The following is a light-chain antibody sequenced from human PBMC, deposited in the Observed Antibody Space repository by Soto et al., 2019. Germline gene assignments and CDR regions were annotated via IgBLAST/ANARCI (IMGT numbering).Light chain of an antibody. CDR2: DTS. CDR3: LLSFSGTHVV. V-gene: IGLV7-46*01. J-gene: IGLJ2*01. CDR1: TGAVTSGHY. Sequence: QAVVTQETSLTVSPGGTVTFTCGSSTGAVTSGHYPYWFQQKSGQAPRALIYDTSNKHSWTPARFSGSLLGGKAALTLSGAQPEDEAEYYCLLSFSGTHVVFGGGTKLTVL.